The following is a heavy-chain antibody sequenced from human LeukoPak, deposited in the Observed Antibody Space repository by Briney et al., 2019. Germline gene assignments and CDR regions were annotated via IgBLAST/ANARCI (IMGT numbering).Heavy chain of an antibody. D-gene: IGHD3-10*01. CDR3: ARDCYATGSHGD. Sequence: PGGSLRLSSAASGFTFGSHWMTWVRQAPGKGLEWVANIKQDGSDKYYVDSVRGRFTISRDNAKNSLFLQMNSLRVEDTAVYYCARDCYATGSHGDWGQGTLVTVSS. J-gene: IGHJ4*02. V-gene: IGHV3-7*04. CDR2: IKQDGSDK. CDR1: GFTFGSHW.